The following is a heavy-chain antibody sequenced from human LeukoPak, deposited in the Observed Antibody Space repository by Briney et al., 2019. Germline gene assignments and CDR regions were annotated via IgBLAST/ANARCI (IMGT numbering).Heavy chain of an antibody. CDR1: GFTFSSYS. Sequence: PGGSLRLSCAASGFTFSSYSMNWVRQAPGKGLEWVSSISSSSSYIYYADSVKGRFTISRDNAKNSLYLQMNSLRAEDTAVYYCARDPPSTSGDYYYYMDVWGKGTTVTVSS. D-gene: IGHD5/OR15-5a*01. J-gene: IGHJ6*03. V-gene: IGHV3-21*01. CDR3: ARDPPSTSGDYYYYMDV. CDR2: ISSSSSYI.